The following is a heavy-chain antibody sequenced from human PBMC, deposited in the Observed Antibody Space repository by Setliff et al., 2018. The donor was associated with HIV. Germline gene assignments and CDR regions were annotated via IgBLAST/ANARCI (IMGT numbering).Heavy chain of an antibody. Sequence: ASVKVSCKASGYTFNNYDINWVRQATGQGLEWMGWMNPNTYNTGYAQKFQGRVTMTRSTSRSTAYMELSRLRSEDTAVYYCARGLAVAGKSYYSYYYMDVWGKGTTVTVSS. V-gene: IGHV1-8*01. CDR2: MNPNTYNT. J-gene: IGHJ6*03. CDR3: ARGLAVAGKSYYSYYYMDV. D-gene: IGHD6-19*01. CDR1: GYTFNNYD.